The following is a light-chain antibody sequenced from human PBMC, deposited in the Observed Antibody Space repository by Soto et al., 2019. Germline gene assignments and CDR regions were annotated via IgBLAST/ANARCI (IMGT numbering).Light chain of an antibody. J-gene: IGKJ3*01. CDR1: QSVRSY. CDR2: DAS. CDR3: QQRSNWPRT. Sequence: EIVLTQSPATLSLSPGERATLSCRASQSVRSYLAWYQQKPGQAPRLLIYDASNRATGIPARFSGSGSGTDFTLTISSLEPEDFAVYDCQQRSNWPRTFGPGTKVDIK. V-gene: IGKV3-11*01.